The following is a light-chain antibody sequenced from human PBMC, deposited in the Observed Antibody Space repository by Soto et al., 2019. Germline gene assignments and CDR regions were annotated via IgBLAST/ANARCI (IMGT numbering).Light chain of an antibody. CDR1: QSISRY. CDR3: QQRSIWPLT. J-gene: IGKJ3*01. V-gene: IGKV3-11*01. CDR2: DAS. Sequence: ESLLTQSPATLSLSPGERATLSCRASQSISRYLVWYQQKPGQAPRLLIYDASNRATDIPDRFSGSGSGTDFTLTISSLEPEDFAAYYCQQRSIWPLTFGPGTKVDIK.